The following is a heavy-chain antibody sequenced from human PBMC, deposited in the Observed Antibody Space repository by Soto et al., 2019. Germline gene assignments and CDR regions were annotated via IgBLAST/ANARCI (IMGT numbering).Heavy chain of an antibody. D-gene: IGHD1-1*01. V-gene: IGHV1-2*02. J-gene: IGHJ6*04. Sequence: ASVKVSCKASGYTFTGYYMHWVRQAPGQGLEWMGWINPNRGGTNYAQKFQGRATMTRTTSISTAKMELSRVRSDDTAVYYCAGELDPYYYYNGMDVWGKGTTVPVSS. CDR2: INPNRGGT. CDR3: AGELDPYYYYNGMDV. CDR1: GYTFTGYY.